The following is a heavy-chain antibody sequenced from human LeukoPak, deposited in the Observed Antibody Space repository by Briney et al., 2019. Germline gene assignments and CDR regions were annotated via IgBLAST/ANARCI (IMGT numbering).Heavy chain of an antibody. CDR1: GYTFTSYN. CDR2: VNPSSGDT. CDR3: ARRSVTFSFDY. D-gene: IGHD3-16*01. Sequence: ASVKVSCKTSGYTFTSYNMHWVRLAPGQGLEWMGVVNPSSGDTSYEQKFQGRVTMTRDTSTNTVYMELSSLRSVDTAVYYCARRSVTFSFDYWGQGTLVTVSS. J-gene: IGHJ4*02. V-gene: IGHV1-46*01.